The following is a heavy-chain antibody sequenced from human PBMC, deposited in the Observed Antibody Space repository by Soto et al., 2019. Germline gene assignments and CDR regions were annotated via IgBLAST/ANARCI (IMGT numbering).Heavy chain of an antibody. V-gene: IGHV4-4*02. CDR2: IYHSGST. Sequence: SETLSLTCAVSGGSISSSNWWSWVRQPPGKGLEWIGEIYHSGSTNYNPSLKSRVTISVDKSKNQFSLKLSSVTAADTAVYYCARASGKRFGVVIPRDAFDIWGQGTMVTVSS. CDR3: ARASGKRFGVVIPRDAFDI. J-gene: IGHJ3*02. CDR1: GGSISSSNW. D-gene: IGHD3-3*01.